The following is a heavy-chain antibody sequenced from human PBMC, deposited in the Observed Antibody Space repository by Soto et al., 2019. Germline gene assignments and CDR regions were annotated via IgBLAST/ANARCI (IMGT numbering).Heavy chain of an antibody. CDR2: ISSSSSTI. J-gene: IGHJ4*02. CDR1: GFTFSSYS. D-gene: IGHD3-10*01. Sequence: GGSLRLSCAASGFTFSSYSMNWVRQAPGKGLEWVSYISSSSSTIYYADSVKGRFTISRDNAKNSLYLQMNSLRDEDTAVYYCARVGMTEDETMVRGVIIDYFDYWGQGTLVTVSS. CDR3: ARVGMTEDETMVRGVIIDYFDY. V-gene: IGHV3-48*02.